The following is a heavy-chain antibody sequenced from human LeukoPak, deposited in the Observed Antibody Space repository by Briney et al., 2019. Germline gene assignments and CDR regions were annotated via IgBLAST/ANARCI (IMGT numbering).Heavy chain of an antibody. D-gene: IGHD3-22*01. J-gene: IGHJ4*02. CDR3: ARTAYDSSDFYRFDY. CDR1: GYSISGGSY. Sequence: SETLSLTCTVSGYSISGGSYWGWIRQPPGKGLEWIGSIYYSGSTYYNPSLKSRVTISVDTSKNQFSLKLSSVTAADTAVYYCARTAYDSSDFYRFDYWGQGTLVTVSS. V-gene: IGHV4-38-2*02. CDR2: IYYSGST.